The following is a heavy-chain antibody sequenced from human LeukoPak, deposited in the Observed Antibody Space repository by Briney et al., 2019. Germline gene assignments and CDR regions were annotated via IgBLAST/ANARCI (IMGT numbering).Heavy chain of an antibody. CDR3: ARGTHSYGAGHFDY. CDR2: IGTAGDT. CDR1: GFTFSSYD. Sequence: GGSLRLSCAASGFTFSSYDMHWVRQATGKGLEWVSAIGTAGDTYYPGSVKGRFTISRENAKNTLYLQMNSLRAEDTAVYYCARGTHSYGAGHFDYWGQGTLVTVSS. D-gene: IGHD5-18*01. J-gene: IGHJ4*02. V-gene: IGHV3-13*01.